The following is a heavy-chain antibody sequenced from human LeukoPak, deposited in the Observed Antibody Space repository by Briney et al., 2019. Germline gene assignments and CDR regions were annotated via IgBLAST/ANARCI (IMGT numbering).Heavy chain of an antibody. CDR2: INQDGSEK. D-gene: IGHD2/OR15-2a*01. CDR3: TTFYTRLTDY. V-gene: IGHV3-7*05. J-gene: IGHJ4*02. CDR1: GFTFNTYW. Sequence: PGGSLILSCAASGFTFNTYWMSWVRQAPGKGLEWLATINQDGSEKFYVDSVKGRFTISRDNAKNSLYLQMNSLRAEDTAVYYCTTFYTRLTDYWGQGTLVTVSS.